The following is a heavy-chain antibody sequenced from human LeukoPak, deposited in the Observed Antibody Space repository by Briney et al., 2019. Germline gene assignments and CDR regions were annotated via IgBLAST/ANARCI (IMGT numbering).Heavy chain of an antibody. CDR1: GYTFTGYY. D-gene: IGHD6-6*01. CDR3: ARGSLYSSSMQGFDP. J-gene: IGHJ5*02. Sequence: ASVKVSCKASGYTFTGYYMHWVRQAPGQGLEWMGWINTNTGNPTYAQGFTGRFVFSLDTSVSTAYLQISSLKAEDTAVYYCARGSLYSSSMQGFDPWGQGTLVTVSS. V-gene: IGHV7-4-1*02. CDR2: INTNTGNP.